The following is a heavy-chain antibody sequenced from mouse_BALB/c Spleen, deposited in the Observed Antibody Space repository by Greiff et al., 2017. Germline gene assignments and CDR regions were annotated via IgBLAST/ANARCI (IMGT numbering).Heavy chain of an antibody. CDR3: ASGYYYAMDY. J-gene: IGHJ4*01. Sequence: EVKVVESGPELVKPGASVKMSCKASGYTFTSYVMHWVKQKPGQGLEWIGYINPYNDGTKYNEKFKGKATLTSDKSSSTAYMELSSLTSEDSAVYYCASGYYYAMDYWGQGTSVTVSS. CDR2: INPYNDGT. V-gene: IGHV1-14*01. CDR1: GYTFTSYV.